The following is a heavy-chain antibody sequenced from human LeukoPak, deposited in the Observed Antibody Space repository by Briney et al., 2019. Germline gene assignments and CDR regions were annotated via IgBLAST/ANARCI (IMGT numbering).Heavy chain of an antibody. CDR3: AKETGTISLYYFDY. Sequence: PGGSLRLSCAASGSPFSSYAMSWVRQAPGKGLEWVSAISGSGGSTYYADSVKGRFTISRDNSKNTPYLQMNSLRAEDTAVYYCAKETGTISLYYFDYWGQGTLVTVSS. J-gene: IGHJ4*02. CDR1: GSPFSSYA. D-gene: IGHD3-3*01. V-gene: IGHV3-23*01. CDR2: ISGSGGST.